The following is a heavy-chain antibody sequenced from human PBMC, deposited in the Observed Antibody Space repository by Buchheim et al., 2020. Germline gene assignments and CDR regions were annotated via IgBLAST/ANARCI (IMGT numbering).Heavy chain of an antibody. CDR3: ARDWWSYKDYYYGLDV. D-gene: IGHD3-16*01. CDR1: GFPFSSCG. J-gene: IGHJ6*02. CDR2: IWHDGSNK. V-gene: IGHV3-33*01. Sequence: QEQLVESGGGVVQPGKSLRLSCAASGFPFSSCGIHWVRQAPGKGLEWVAFIWHDGSNKYYGDSVKGRFTISRDNSNNTVYLQMNSLRVEDTAVYYCARDWWSYKDYYYGLDVWGQGTT.